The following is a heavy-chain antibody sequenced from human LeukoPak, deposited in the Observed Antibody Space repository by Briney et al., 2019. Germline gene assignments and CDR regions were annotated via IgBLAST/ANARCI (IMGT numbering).Heavy chain of an antibody. CDR3: TRDEGATVATYRFDF. CDR1: GFDFRNYY. V-gene: IGHV3-7*01. D-gene: IGHD4-23*01. J-gene: IGHJ4*02. Sequence: GGSVRLSCEASGFDFRNYYMSWVRQAPGEGLEWLANIKYDGTYTNYKDSVKGRLTLSRDNAKNSVYLQMNSLRAEDTAVYYCTRDEGATVATYRFDFWGRGTLVTVSS. CDR2: IKYDGTYT.